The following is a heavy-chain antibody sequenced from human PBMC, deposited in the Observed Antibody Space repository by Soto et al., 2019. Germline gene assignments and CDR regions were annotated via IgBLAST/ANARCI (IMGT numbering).Heavy chain of an antibody. CDR1: GGSISSGGYS. CDR2: IYHSGST. J-gene: IGHJ4*02. D-gene: IGHD7-27*01. V-gene: IGHV4-30-2*01. CDR3: ARGNWGYDY. Sequence: ALSLTCAVSGGSISSGGYSWRWLRQPPGKGLEWIGYIYHSGSTYYNPSLKSRVTISVDRSKNQFSLKLSSVTAADTAVYYCARGNWGYDYWGQGTLVTVSS.